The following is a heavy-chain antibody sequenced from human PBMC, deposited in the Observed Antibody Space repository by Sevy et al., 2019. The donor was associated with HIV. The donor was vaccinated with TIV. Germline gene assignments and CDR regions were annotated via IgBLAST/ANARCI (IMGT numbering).Heavy chain of an antibody. CDR1: GFTFSNFA. Sequence: GGSLRLSCADSGFTFSNFAMSWVRQAPGKGLEWVSGISGGGGSTFYADSVKGRFTVSRDNSKNTLYLQMNSLRGEDTAVYYCARHGGSWITYYFDYWGQGTLVTVSS. CDR3: ARHGGSWITYYFDY. J-gene: IGHJ4*02. CDR2: ISGGGGST. V-gene: IGHV3-23*01. D-gene: IGHD6-13*01.